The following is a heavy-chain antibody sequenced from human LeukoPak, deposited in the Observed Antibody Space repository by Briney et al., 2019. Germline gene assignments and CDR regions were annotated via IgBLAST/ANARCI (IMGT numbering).Heavy chain of an antibody. Sequence: GGSLRLSCAASGFTFSSYGMHWVRQAPGKGLEWVAVISDDGGNKYHADSVKGRFTISRDNSKNTLYLQMNSLRAEDTAVYYCARERVTMVRGVIRALDYWGQGTLVTVSS. CDR1: GFTFSSYG. CDR2: ISDDGGNK. CDR3: ARERVTMVRGVIRALDY. J-gene: IGHJ4*02. V-gene: IGHV3-30*01. D-gene: IGHD3-10*01.